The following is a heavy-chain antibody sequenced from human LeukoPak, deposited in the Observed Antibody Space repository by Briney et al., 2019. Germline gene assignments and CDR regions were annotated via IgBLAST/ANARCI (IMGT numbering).Heavy chain of an antibody. D-gene: IGHD3-10*01. CDR2: IRSTANGYAT. CDR3: TGNYYGSGSYADFDY. CDR1: GFTFDDYG. Sequence: GGSLRLSCAASGFTFDDYGMSWVRQAPGKGLEWVGRIRSTANGYATTYAASVKGRFTISRGDSKNTAYLQMDSLKTEDTAVYYCTGNYYGSGSYADFDYWGQGTLVTVSS. J-gene: IGHJ4*02. V-gene: IGHV3-73*01.